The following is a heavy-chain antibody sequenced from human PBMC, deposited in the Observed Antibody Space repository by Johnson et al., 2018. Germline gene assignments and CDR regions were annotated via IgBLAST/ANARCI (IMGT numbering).Heavy chain of an antibody. CDR3: ARDQYYYDSSGYPYWYFDL. J-gene: IGHJ2*01. Sequence: QVQLVQSGGGVVQPGRSLRLSCAASGFTFSSYGMHWVRQAPGKGLEWVAVISYDGSNKYYADSVKGRFTISRDNSKNTLYLQMNSLRAEDTAVYYCARDQYYYDSSGYPYWYFDLWGRGTLVTVSS. CDR2: ISYDGSNK. D-gene: IGHD3-22*01. CDR1: GFTFSSYG. V-gene: IGHV3-30*03.